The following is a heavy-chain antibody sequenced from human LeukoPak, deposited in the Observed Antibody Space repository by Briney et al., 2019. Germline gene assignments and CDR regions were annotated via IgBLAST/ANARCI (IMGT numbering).Heavy chain of an antibody. V-gene: IGHV3-23*01. D-gene: IGHD1-1*01. CDR2: IRGDGVTT. CDR1: GFTFSSHG. Sequence: GGSLRLSCAASGFTFSSHGMNWVRQAPGKGLEWVSGIRGDGVTTYYADSVKGRFTISRDNSKNTLYLQMNSLRAEDTAVYYCAKDDGYVQYANWGQGTLVTVSS. CDR3: AKDDGYVQYAN. J-gene: IGHJ4*02.